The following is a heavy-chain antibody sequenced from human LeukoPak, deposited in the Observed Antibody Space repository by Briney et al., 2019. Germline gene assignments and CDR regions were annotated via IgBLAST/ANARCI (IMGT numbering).Heavy chain of an antibody. CDR1: GFTFSSYG. J-gene: IGHJ6*01. V-gene: IGHV3-30*18. CDR2: ISYDGSNK. Sequence: GGSLRLSCAASGFTFSSYGMHWVRQAPGKGLEWVAVISYDGSNKYYADSVKGRFTISRDNAKNSLYLQMNSLRAEDTALYYCAKDYGMDVWGQGTTVTVSS. CDR3: AKDYGMDV.